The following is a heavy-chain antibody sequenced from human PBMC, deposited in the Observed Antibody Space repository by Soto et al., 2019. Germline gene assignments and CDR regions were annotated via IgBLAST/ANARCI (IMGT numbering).Heavy chain of an antibody. D-gene: IGHD3-10*01. CDR3: AREGSEYYGSGSPGWDAFDI. V-gene: IGHV4-59*01. CDR1: GGSISSYY. J-gene: IGHJ3*02. CDR2: IYYSGST. Sequence: SETLSLTCTVSGGSISSYYWSWIRQPPGKGLGWIGYIYYSGSTNYNPSLKSRVTISVDTSKNQFSLKLSSVTAADTAVYYCAREGSEYYGSGSPGWDAFDIWGQGTMVTVSS.